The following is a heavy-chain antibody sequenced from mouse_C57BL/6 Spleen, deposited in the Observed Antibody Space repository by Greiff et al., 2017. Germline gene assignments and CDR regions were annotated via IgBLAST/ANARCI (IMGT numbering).Heavy chain of an antibody. V-gene: IGHV1-39*01. CDR3: ARGVYYGNWYYFDY. J-gene: IGHJ2*01. D-gene: IGHD2-1*01. CDR1: GYSFTDYN. Sequence: VQLQQSGPELVKPGASVKISCTASGYSFTDYNMNWVKQSHGKSLEWIGVINPNYGTTSYNQKFKGKATLTVDQSSSTAYMQLNSLTSEDSAVYYCARGVYYGNWYYFDYWGQGTTLTVSS. CDR2: INPNYGTT.